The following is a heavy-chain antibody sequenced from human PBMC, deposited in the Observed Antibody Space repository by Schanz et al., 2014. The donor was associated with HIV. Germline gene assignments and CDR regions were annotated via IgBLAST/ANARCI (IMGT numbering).Heavy chain of an antibody. CDR1: GFTFSSYS. Sequence: EVQLVESGGGLVKPGGSLRLSCAASGFTFSSYSMNWVRQAPGKGLEWVSSISSSGGYIYYVDSVKGRFTISRDNAKNSLYLQMNSLRAEDTAVYYCARDSPVAAGTLDYWGQGTLVTVSS. J-gene: IGHJ4*02. D-gene: IGHD6-13*01. CDR3: ARDSPVAAGTLDY. V-gene: IGHV3-21*01. CDR2: ISSSGGYI.